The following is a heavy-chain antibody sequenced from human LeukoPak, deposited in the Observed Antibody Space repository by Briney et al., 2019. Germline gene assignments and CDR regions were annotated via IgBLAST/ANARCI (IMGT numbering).Heavy chain of an antibody. J-gene: IGHJ5*02. CDR1: GYTLTELS. D-gene: IGHD2-15*01. V-gene: IGHV1-24*01. Sequence: ASVKVSCKVSGYTLTELSMHWVRQAPGKGLEWMGGFDAEDGETIYAQKFQGRVTMTEDTSTDTAYMELSSLRSGNTAVYYCAPIYCSGGSCYWGPFDPWGQGTLVTVSS. CDR2: FDAEDGET. CDR3: APIYCSGGSCYWGPFDP.